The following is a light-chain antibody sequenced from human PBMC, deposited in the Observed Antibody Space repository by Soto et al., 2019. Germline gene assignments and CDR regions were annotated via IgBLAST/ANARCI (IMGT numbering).Light chain of an antibody. CDR2: ANT. CDR1: SSNIGANYD. CDR3: CSYAGKSTYTWV. V-gene: IGLV1-40*01. J-gene: IGLJ3*02. Sequence: QSVLTQPPSVSGAPGQRVTISCTGSSSNIGANYDVHWYQVLPGTAPKLLIYANTNRPSGVPDRFSGSKSGNTASLTISGVQAEDEADYYCCSYAGKSTYTWVFGGGTQLTVL.